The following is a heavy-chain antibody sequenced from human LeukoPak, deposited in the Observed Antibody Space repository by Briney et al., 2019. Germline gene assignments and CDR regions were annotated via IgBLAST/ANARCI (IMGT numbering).Heavy chain of an antibody. CDR3: ARVFSGYVSYGMDV. CDR2: IYYSGST. D-gene: IGHD3-22*01. J-gene: IGHJ6*02. Sequence: SETLSLTCTVSGGSISSYYWSWIRQPPGKGLECIGYIYYSGSTNYNPSLKSRVTISVDTSKNQFSLKLSSVTAADTAVYYCARVFSGYVSYGMDVWGQGTTVTVSS. V-gene: IGHV4-59*01. CDR1: GGSISSYY.